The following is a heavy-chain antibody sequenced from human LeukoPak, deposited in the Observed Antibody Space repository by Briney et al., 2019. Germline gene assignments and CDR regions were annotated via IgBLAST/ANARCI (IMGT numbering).Heavy chain of an antibody. Sequence: ASVKVSCKASGGTFSSYAISWVRRAPGQGLEWMGGIIPIFGTANYAQKFQGRVTITTDESTSTAYMELSSLRSEDTAVYYCARGKGSITGTLNWFDPWGQGTLVTVSS. CDR3: ARGKGSITGTLNWFDP. V-gene: IGHV1-69*05. CDR2: IIPIFGTA. D-gene: IGHD1-20*01. CDR1: GGTFSSYA. J-gene: IGHJ5*02.